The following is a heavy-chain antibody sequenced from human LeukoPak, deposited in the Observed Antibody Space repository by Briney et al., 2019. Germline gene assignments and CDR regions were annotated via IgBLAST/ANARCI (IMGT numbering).Heavy chain of an antibody. D-gene: IGHD1-14*01. V-gene: IGHV3-7*01. CDR2: IKQDGSEK. CDR3: ARDFRTGGY. J-gene: IGHJ4*02. CDR1: GFTFSNYW. Sequence: TGGSLRLSCAAAGFTFSNYWMNWVRQAPGKGLEWVANIKQDGSEKYYVDSVKGRFTISRDNAKNSLYLQMNSLRGEDTAIYYCARDFRTGGYWGQGTLVTVSS.